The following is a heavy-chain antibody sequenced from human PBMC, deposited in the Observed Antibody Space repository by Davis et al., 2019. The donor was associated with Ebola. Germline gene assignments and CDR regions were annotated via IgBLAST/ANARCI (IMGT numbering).Heavy chain of an antibody. V-gene: IGHV3-21*01. Sequence: PGGSLRLSCAASGFTFTSYSMNWVRQAPGKELEWVSSISGRSEYIIYADSVKGRLTISRDNSKNTLYLQMNSLRLEDTAVYYCARDPGVLRLVGDYYFDYWGQGTLVTVSS. CDR3: ARDPGVLRLVGDYYFDY. D-gene: IGHD3-10*01. CDR2: ISGRSEYI. CDR1: GFTFTSYS. J-gene: IGHJ4*02.